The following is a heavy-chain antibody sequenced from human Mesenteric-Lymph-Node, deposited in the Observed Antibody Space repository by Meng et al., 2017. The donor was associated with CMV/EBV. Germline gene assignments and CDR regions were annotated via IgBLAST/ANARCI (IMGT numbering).Heavy chain of an antibody. CDR2: ISSIGTTI. CDR1: GFTFSTYE. Sequence: GESLKISCAASGFTFSTYERNWVRQAPGKGLEWVSYISSIGTTIKYADSVKGRFTISRDNAKNSLYQQMNSLRAEDTAVYYCARNYWSGYLCYFDYWGQGTLVTVSS. J-gene: IGHJ4*02. D-gene: IGHD3-3*01. V-gene: IGHV3-48*03. CDR3: ARNYWSGYLCYFDY.